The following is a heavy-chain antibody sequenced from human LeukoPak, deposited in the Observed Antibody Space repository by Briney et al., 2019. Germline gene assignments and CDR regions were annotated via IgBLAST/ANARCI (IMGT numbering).Heavy chain of an antibody. CDR3: ARVADFRQSFDF. CDR1: GYTFTAYY. J-gene: IGHJ4*02. V-gene: IGHV1-2*02. CDR2: INPNSGGT. D-gene: IGHD3/OR15-3a*01. Sequence: ASVTVSCTASGYTFTAYYLHWVRQAPGQGHEWMGWINPNSGGTNYAQTFQGRVTMTRDTSISTAYMDLSTLRSDDTAVYYCARVADFRQSFDFWGQGTLVTVS.